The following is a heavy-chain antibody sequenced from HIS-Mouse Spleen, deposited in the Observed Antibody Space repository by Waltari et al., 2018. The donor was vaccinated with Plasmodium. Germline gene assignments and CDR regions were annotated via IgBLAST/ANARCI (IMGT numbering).Heavy chain of an antibody. CDR2: ISSSSSYI. J-gene: IGHJ2*01. Sequence: EVQLVESGGGLVKPGGSLRLSGAASGFTFGSYSLYLVRQAPGKGLEWVSSISSSSSYIYYADSGKGRFTISRDNAKNSLYLQMNSLRAEDTAVYYCAREDILTGYYNDYWYFDLWGRGTLVTVSS. CDR1: GFTFGSYS. D-gene: IGHD3-9*01. CDR3: AREDILTGYYNDYWYFDL. V-gene: IGHV3-21*01.